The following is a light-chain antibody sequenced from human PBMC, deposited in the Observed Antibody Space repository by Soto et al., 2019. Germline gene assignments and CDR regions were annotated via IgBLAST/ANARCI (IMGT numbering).Light chain of an antibody. CDR1: QGIRSA. J-gene: IGKJ1*01. CDR2: AAS. Sequence: AIQVTQSPSSLSASVVDSVTITCRTSQGIRSALGWYQQKPGKVPKLLIYAASTLRSGVPSRFSGSGSGRDFTLTISSLQPEDFATYYCLLDYSYFWAFGQGTKVDIK. CDR3: LLDYSYFWA. V-gene: IGKV1-6*01.